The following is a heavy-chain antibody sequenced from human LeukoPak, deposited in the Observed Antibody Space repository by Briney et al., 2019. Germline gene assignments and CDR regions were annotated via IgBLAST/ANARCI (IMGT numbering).Heavy chain of an antibody. J-gene: IGHJ6*03. CDR1: GGSFSGYY. V-gene: IGHV4-34*01. Sequence: PSETLSLTCAVYGGSFSGYYWSWIRQLPGKGLEWIGEINHSGSTNYNPSLKSRVTISVDTSKNQFSLKLSSVTAADTAVYYCARFSGYAPYYYYYYMDVWGKGTTVTVSS. CDR3: ARFSGYAPYYYYYYMDV. CDR2: INHSGST. D-gene: IGHD5-12*01.